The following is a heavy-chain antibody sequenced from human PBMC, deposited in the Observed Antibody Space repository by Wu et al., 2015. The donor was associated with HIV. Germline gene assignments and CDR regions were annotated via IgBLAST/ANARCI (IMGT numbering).Heavy chain of an antibody. D-gene: IGHD2-15*01. Sequence: QVQLVQSGGEVKKPGASVKVACKASGYSFTSYGVNWVRQSPGQGLEWMGWINPNSSDTNYAQRFQGRVTMTRDTSLSTAYLELRRLRSDDTALYYCARAYCSGGGCYSDAFDLWGQGTMVTVSS. CDR3: ARAYCSGGGCYSDAFDL. CDR1: GYSFTSYG. V-gene: IGHV1-18*01. CDR2: INPNSSDT. J-gene: IGHJ3*01.